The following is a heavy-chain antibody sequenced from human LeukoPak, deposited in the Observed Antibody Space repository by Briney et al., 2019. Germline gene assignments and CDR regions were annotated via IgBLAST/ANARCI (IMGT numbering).Heavy chain of an antibody. CDR1: GGSISSYY. D-gene: IGHD5-18*01. CDR2: IYYSGST. V-gene: IGHV4-59*01. CDR3: ARTTEGGYTYGYFYYYYMDV. Sequence: PSETLSLTCTVSGGSISSYYWSWIRQPPGKGLEWIGYIYYSGSTNYNPSLKSRISISVDTSKNQFSLKLSSVTAADTAVYYCARTTEGGYTYGYFYYYYMDVWGKGTTVTISS. J-gene: IGHJ6*03.